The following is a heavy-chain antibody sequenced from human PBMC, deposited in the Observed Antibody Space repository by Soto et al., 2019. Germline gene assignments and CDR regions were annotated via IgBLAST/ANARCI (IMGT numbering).Heavy chain of an antibody. CDR2: IYEMETT. Sequence: SETLSLTCTVSGGSVSSGDHYWTWMRQHPWKGLEWIGYIYEMETTNYNPSLESRVTISVDTSKNQVYLEVTSVTAADTAVYYCARGLSGWYLFDSWGQGTLVNVSS. D-gene: IGHD6-19*01. CDR3: ARGLSGWYLFDS. J-gene: IGHJ5*01. V-gene: IGHV4-31*03. CDR1: GGSVSSGDHY.